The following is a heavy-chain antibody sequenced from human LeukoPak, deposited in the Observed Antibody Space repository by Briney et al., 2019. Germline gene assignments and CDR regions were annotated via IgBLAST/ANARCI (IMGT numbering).Heavy chain of an antibody. J-gene: IGHJ3*02. CDR3: AKHRSGGRRSDAFDI. D-gene: IGHD2-15*01. CDR2: ISGSGGST. V-gene: IGHV3-23*01. Sequence: GGSLRLSCATSGFTFSTYAMSWVRQAPGEGLEWVSGISGSGGSTYYADSVKGRFTISRDISKNTLYLQMNSLRAEDTAVYYCAKHRSGGRRSDAFDIWGQGTMVTVSS. CDR1: GFTFSTYA.